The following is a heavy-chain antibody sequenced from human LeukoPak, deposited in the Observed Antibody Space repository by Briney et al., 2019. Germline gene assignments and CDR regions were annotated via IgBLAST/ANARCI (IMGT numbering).Heavy chain of an antibody. D-gene: IGHD4/OR15-4a*01. CDR2: IHYSGST. J-gene: IGHJ4*02. Sequence: PSETLSPTCTVSGVSISTDYWTWVRQSPGKGLEWIGYIHYSGSTSYNPPLKSRVTISVDTSKNQFSLKLTSVTSADTAVYYCARDAGATAYWGQGALVTVSS. CDR3: ARDAGATAY. V-gene: IGHV4-59*13. CDR1: GVSISTDY.